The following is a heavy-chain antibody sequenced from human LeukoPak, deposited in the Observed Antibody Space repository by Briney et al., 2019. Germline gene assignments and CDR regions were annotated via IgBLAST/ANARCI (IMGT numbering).Heavy chain of an antibody. CDR3: AKGLIGYCSGGSCYSPDY. Sequence: GGSLRLSCAASGFTFSTYGMHWVRQAPGKGLEWVAVIWYGGSNTYYADSVKGRFTISRDNSKNTLYLQMNSLRAEDTAVYYCAKGLIGYCSGGSCYSPDYWGQGTLVTVSS. V-gene: IGHV3-30*02. CDR1: GFTFSTYG. CDR2: IWYGGSNT. J-gene: IGHJ4*02. D-gene: IGHD2-15*01.